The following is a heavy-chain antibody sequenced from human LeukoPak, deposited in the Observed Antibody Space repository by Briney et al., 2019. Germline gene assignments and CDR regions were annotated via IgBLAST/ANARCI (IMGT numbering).Heavy chain of an antibody. J-gene: IGHJ4*02. CDR2: IYSSGST. CDR3: ARSGYYYDSSGYWTADY. D-gene: IGHD3-22*01. Sequence: SQTLSLTCTVSGGSISSGSYYWSWIRQPAGKGLEWIGRIYSSGSTNYNPSLKSRVTMSVDTSKNQFSLKLSSVTAADTAVYYCARSGYYYDSSGYWTADYWGQGTLVTVSS. CDR1: GGSISSGSYY. V-gene: IGHV4-61*02.